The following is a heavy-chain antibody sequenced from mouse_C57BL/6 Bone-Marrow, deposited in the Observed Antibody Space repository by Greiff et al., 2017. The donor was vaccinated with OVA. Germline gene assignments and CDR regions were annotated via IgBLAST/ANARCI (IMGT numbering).Heavy chain of an antibody. J-gene: IGHJ3*01. CDR1: GYTFTSYW. D-gene: IGHD1-1*01. CDR3: ARYYYGSSYWFAY. CDR2: INPSSGYT. V-gene: IGHV1-7*01. Sequence: VQLQESGAELAKPGASVKLSCKASGYTFTSYWMHWVKQRPGQGLEWIGYINPSSGYTKYNQKFKDKATLTADKSSSTAYMQRSSLTYEDSAVYYCARYYYGSSYWFAYWGQGTLVTVSA.